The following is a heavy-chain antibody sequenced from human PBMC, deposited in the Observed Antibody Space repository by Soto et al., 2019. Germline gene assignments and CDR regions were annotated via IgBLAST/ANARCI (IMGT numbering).Heavy chain of an antibody. CDR2: IYPGDSDT. CDR3: ARVPMYSSGWYYFDY. D-gene: IGHD6-19*01. J-gene: IGHJ4*02. Sequence: ESLKISFKGAGYSLTSYWIGWVRQIPGKGLEWMGIIYPGDSDTRYSPSFQGQVTISADKSISTAYLQWSSLKASDTAMYYCARVPMYSSGWYYFDYWGQGTLVTVSS. CDR1: GYSLTSYW. V-gene: IGHV5-51*01.